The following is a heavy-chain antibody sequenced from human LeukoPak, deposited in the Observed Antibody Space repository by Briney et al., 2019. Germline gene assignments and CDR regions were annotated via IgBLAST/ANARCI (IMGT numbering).Heavy chain of an antibody. CDR3: AKIIAAPDYYYYGMDV. J-gene: IGHJ6*02. Sequence: GGSLRLSCAASGFTFSSYWMSWVRQAPGKGLEWVSAISGSGGSTYYADSVKGRFTISRDNSKNTLYLQMNSLRAEDTAVYYCAKIIAAPDYYYYGMDVWGQGTTVTVSS. CDR2: ISGSGGST. V-gene: IGHV3-23*01. CDR1: GFTFSSYW. D-gene: IGHD6-13*01.